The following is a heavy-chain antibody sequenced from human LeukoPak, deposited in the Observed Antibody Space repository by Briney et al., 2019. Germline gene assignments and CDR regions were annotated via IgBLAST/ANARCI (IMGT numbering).Heavy chain of an antibody. CDR3: ARGAFSPQYGRGYSFGY. V-gene: IGHV4-59*08. J-gene: IGHJ4*02. Sequence: SETLSLTCTVSGGSISSYYWSWIRQPPGKGLEWIGYIYYSGSTNYNPSLNSRVTISVDTSKNQFSLKLSSVTAADTAVYYCARGAFSPQYGRGYSFGYWGQGTLVTVSS. CDR2: IYYSGST. CDR1: GGSISSYY. D-gene: IGHD5-18*01.